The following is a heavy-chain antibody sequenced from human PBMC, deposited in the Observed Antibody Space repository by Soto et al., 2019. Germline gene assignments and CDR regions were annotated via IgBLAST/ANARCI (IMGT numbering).Heavy chain of an antibody. CDR2: ISGSGGST. V-gene: IGHV3-23*01. Sequence: GGSLRLSGAASGFTFSSYAMSWVGQAPGKGLEWVSAISGSGGSTYYADSVKGRYTISRDNSKNTLYLQMNSLRAEDTAVYYCAKAIAVAGSGYFDYWGQGTLVTVSS. CDR1: GFTFSSYA. D-gene: IGHD6-19*01. CDR3: AKAIAVAGSGYFDY. J-gene: IGHJ4*02.